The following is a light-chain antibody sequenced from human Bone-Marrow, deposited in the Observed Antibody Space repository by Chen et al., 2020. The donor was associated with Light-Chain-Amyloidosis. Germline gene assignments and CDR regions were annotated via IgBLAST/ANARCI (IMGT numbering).Light chain of an antibody. CDR2: AVS. V-gene: IGLV2-14*01. Sequence: QSALTQPASVSGSPGPSITISCTGTSGDVGTYNYVSWYQQHPGKSPKVMIYAVSNRPSGVSNRFSGSKSGNTASLTISGLQAEDEADYYCSSFTSSSSYVFGPGTKVTVL. J-gene: IGLJ1*01. CDR1: SGDVGTYNY. CDR3: SSFTSSSSYV.